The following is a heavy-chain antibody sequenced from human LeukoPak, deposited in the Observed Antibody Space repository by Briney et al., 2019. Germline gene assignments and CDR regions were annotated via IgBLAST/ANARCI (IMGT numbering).Heavy chain of an antibody. CDR3: ATAGSRVIITRGYCFDY. V-gene: IGHV1-24*01. D-gene: IGHD3-10*01. Sequence: ASVKVSCKVSGYTLTESSMHWVRQAPGKGLEWMGGFDPEDGETIYAQKFQGRVTMTEDTSTDTAYMELSSLRSEDTAVYYCATAGSRVIITRGYCFDYWGQGTLVTVSS. CDR2: FDPEDGET. CDR1: GYTLTESS. J-gene: IGHJ4*02.